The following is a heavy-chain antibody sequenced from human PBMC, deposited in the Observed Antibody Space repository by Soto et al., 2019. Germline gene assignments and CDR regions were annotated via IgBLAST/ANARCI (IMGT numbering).Heavy chain of an antibody. CDR3: ARRSRYAVGVYGMDV. CDR1: GGTFSSYA. Sequence: SVKVSCKASGGTFSSYAISWVRQAPGQGLEWMGGIIPIFGTANYAQKFQGRVTITADKSTSTAYMELSSLRSEDTAVYYCARRSRYAVGVYGMDVWGQGTTVTVS. V-gene: IGHV1-69*06. J-gene: IGHJ6*02. D-gene: IGHD2-2*01. CDR2: IIPIFGTA.